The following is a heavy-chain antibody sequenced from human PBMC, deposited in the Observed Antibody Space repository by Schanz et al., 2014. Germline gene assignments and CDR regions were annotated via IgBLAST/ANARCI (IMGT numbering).Heavy chain of an antibody. CDR3: ARGRARQLVHWFDP. V-gene: IGHV3-30*04. D-gene: IGHD6-13*01. CDR2: ISSDGFNK. CDR1: RFTFSTYA. Sequence: QVQLVESGGGVVQPGGSLRLSCAASRFTFSTYAMHWVRQAPGKGLGWLAVISSDGFNKFYADSVKGRFTISRDNARYSLYLEMNSLRAEDTAVYYCARGRARQLVHWFDPWGQGTLVTVSS. J-gene: IGHJ5*02.